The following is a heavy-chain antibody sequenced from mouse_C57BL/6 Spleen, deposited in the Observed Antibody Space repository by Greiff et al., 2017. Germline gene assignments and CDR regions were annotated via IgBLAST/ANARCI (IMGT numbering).Heavy chain of an antibody. D-gene: IGHD2-4*01. Sequence: VQLQQSGPELVQSGASVKISCKASGYTFTDYYINWVKQRPGQGLEWIGWIFPGSGSTYYNEKFKGKATLTVDKSSSTAYMLLSSLTSEDSAVYFCARGIYYDYDGRFDYWGQGTTLTVSS. CDR1: GYTFTDYY. J-gene: IGHJ2*01. V-gene: IGHV1-75*01. CDR2: IFPGSGST. CDR3: ARGIYYDYDGRFDY.